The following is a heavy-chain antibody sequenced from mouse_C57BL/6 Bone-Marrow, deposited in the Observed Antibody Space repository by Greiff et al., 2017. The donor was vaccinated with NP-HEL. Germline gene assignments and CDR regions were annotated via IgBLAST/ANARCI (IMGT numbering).Heavy chain of an antibody. Sequence: VQLQQSGPELVKPGASVKIPCKASGYTFTDYNMDWVKQGHGKSLEWIGDINPNNGGTIYNQKFKGKATLTVDKSSSTAYMELRSLTSEDTAVYYCARLIYYYGSSLYFDYWGQGTTLTVSS. D-gene: IGHD1-1*01. J-gene: IGHJ2*01. V-gene: IGHV1-18*01. CDR3: ARLIYYYGSSLYFDY. CDR2: INPNNGGT. CDR1: GYTFTDYN.